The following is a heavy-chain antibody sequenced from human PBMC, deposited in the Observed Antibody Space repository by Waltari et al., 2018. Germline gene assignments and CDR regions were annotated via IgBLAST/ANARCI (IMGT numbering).Heavy chain of an antibody. CDR2: VYHSGKS. CDR3: ARGPDPSGYYNPTYYNYFMDV. Sequence: QVQLQESGPGLVKPSETLSLTCTVSGYSISSGYYWGWIRQPPGKGLEWIGAVYHSGKSYYNPSLKSRVTILVDTSKNQFFLKLSSVTAADTAVYFCARGPDPSGYYNPTYYNYFMDVWGKGTTVTVSS. J-gene: IGHJ6*03. D-gene: IGHD3-3*01. V-gene: IGHV4-38-2*02. CDR1: GYSISSGYY.